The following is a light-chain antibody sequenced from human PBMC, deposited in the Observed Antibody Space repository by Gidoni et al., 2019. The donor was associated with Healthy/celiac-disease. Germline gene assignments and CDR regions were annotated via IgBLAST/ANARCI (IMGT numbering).Light chain of an antibody. CDR3: SSYTSSSTLYV. Sequence: QSALTQPASVSXXXGQSITISCTGTSSDVGGYNYVSWYQPHPGKAPKLMIYDVSNRPSGVSNRFSGSKSGNTASLTISGLQAEDEADYYCSSYTSSSTLYVFGTGXKVTVL. V-gene: IGLV2-14*03. CDR2: DVS. CDR1: SSDVGGYNY. J-gene: IGLJ1*01.